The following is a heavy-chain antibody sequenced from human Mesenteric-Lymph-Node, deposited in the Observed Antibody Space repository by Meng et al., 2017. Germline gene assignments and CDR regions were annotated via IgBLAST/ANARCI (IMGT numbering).Heavy chain of an antibody. D-gene: IGHD2-8*01. Sequence: GESLKISCTASGFTFGDYAMSWVRQAPGKGLEWVGFIRSKAYGGTTEYAASVKGRFTISRDDSKSIAYLQMNSLKTEDTAVYYCARSDRGGYCSNGVCYPLDPWGQGTLVTVSS. CDR1: GFTFGDYA. CDR3: ARSDRGGYCSNGVCYPLDP. CDR2: IRSKAYGGTT. J-gene: IGHJ5*02. V-gene: IGHV3-49*04.